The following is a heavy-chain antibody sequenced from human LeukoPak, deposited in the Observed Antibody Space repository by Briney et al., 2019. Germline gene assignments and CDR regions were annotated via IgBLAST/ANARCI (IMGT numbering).Heavy chain of an antibody. CDR2: IGTAGDT. D-gene: IGHD2-15*01. J-gene: IGHJ4*02. Sequence: GGSLRLSCAASGFTFSSYDMHWVRQATRKGLEWVSAIGTAGDTYYPGSVKGRFTISRENAKNSLYLQMNSLRAEDTAVYYCARGIRCSGGSCYSLDYWGQGTLVTVSS. CDR3: ARGIRCSGGSCYSLDY. CDR1: GFTFSSYD. V-gene: IGHV3-13*01.